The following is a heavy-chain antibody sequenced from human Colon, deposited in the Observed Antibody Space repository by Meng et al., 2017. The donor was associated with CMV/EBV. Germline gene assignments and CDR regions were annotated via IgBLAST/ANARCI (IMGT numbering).Heavy chain of an antibody. Sequence: GGSLRLSCAVYGGSFNDYYWSWIRQPPGKGLEWVSAISGSGRDTYYADSVKGRFTISRDKSKNTVDLQINSLRAEDTAVYYCATLSRAAGFGYWGQGTLVTVSS. CDR2: ISGSGRDT. V-gene: IGHV3-23*01. CDR3: ATLSRAAGFGY. CDR1: GGSFNDYY. J-gene: IGHJ4*02. D-gene: IGHD3-3*01.